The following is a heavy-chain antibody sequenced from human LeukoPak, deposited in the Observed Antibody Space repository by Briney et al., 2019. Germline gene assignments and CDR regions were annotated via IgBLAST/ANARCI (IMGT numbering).Heavy chain of an antibody. CDR2: IYTSGST. D-gene: IGHD3-16*01. CDR1: GGSISSSSYY. Sequence: SETLSLTCTVSGGSISSSSYYWGWIRQPAGKGLEWIGRIYTSGSTNYNPSLKSRVTMSVDTSKNQFSLKLSSVTAADTAVYFCARGGRGSTLYYWGQGTLVTVSS. V-gene: IGHV4-61*02. CDR3: ARGGRGSTLYY. J-gene: IGHJ4*02.